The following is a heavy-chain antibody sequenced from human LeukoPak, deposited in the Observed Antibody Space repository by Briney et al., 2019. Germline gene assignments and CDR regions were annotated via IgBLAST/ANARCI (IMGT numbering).Heavy chain of an antibody. Sequence: ASVMVSCKASGYTFISYYVHGVLQDPGQGLEWMGVINPSGGSTNYTQKFQGRATMTRDTSTSTVYMELSSLSDDDRAVYICVRDSSYSSPGHNWFHLWGQGTLVTVSS. V-gene: IGHV1-46*01. CDR3: VRDSSYSSPGHNWFHL. CDR1: GYTFISYY. D-gene: IGHD6-13*01. CDR2: INPSGGST. J-gene: IGHJ5*02.